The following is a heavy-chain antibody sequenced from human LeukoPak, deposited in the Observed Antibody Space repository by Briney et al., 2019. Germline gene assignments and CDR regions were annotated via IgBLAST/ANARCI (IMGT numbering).Heavy chain of an antibody. CDR2: IYYSGST. CDR3: ARVRVTENWFDP. CDR1: GGSISSHY. V-gene: IGHV4-59*11. Sequence: SETLSLTCTVSGGSISSHYWSWIRQPPGKGLEWIGYIYYSGSTNYNPSLKSRVTISVDTSKNQFSLKLSSATAADTAVYYCARVRVTENWFDPWGQGTLVTVSS. D-gene: IGHD4-11*01. J-gene: IGHJ5*02.